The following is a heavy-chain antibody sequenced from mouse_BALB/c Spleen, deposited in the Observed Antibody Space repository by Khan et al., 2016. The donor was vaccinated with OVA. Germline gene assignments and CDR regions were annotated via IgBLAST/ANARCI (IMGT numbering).Heavy chain of an antibody. J-gene: IGHJ3*01. CDR1: GFTFSSYS. Sequence: EVQLVESGGDLVKPGGSLKLSCAASGFTFSSYSMSWVRQTPDKRLEWVATISSGADYTYYPDSVTGRFTISRDNAKNTLYLQMSSLKSEDTAMYDCARHLTGSFAYWGQGTLVTVSA. D-gene: IGHD4-1*01. CDR3: ARHLTGSFAY. V-gene: IGHV5-6*01. CDR2: ISSGADYT.